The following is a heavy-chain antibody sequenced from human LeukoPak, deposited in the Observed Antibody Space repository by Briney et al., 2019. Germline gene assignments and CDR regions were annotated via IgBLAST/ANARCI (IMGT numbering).Heavy chain of an antibody. D-gene: IGHD6-13*01. CDR3: ASASSLGAFDI. V-gene: IGHV4-34*01. CDR1: GGSFSGYY. CDR2: INHSGST. J-gene: IGHJ4*02. Sequence: SETLSLTCAVYGGSFSGYYWSWIRQPPGKGLEWIGEINHSGSTNYDPSLKSRVTISVDTSKNQFSLKLSSVTAADTAVYYCASASSLGAFDIWGQGTLVTVSS.